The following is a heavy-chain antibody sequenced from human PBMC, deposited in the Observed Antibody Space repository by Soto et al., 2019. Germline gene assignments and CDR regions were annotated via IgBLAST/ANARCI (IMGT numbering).Heavy chain of an antibody. CDR1: GFSLTTSGVG. D-gene: IGHD3-3*01. CDR2: MDWDDDE. Sequence: QITLNESGPTVVRPTETLTLTCRFSGFSLTTSGVGVGWIRQSPGKAPDLLALMDWDDDERYSASLKSRLTITKDTSKNQVVLTVSDLDPTDTATYYCAHRVLRTVFGLVTTTAIYFALWGQGTPVAVSS. CDR3: AHRVLRTVFGLVTTTAIYFAL. V-gene: IGHV2-5*02. J-gene: IGHJ4*02.